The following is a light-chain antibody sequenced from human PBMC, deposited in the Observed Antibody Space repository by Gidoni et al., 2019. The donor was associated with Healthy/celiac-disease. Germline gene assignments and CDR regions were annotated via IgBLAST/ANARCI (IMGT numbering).Light chain of an antibody. J-gene: IGLJ1*01. CDR3: QSYDSSLSGYV. Sequence: QSVLTQPPSGSGAPGQRVPISCTGSSSNIGAGYDVHWYQQLPGTAPKLLIYGNSNRPSGVPDRFSGSTSGTSASLAITGLQAEDEADYYCQSYDSSLSGYVFGTGTKVTVL. V-gene: IGLV1-40*01. CDR2: GNS. CDR1: SSNIGAGYD.